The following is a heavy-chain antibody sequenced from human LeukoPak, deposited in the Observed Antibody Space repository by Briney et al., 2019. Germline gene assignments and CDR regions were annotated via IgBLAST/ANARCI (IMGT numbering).Heavy chain of an antibody. CDR2: ISDSGDGT. CDR1: GFTFSSYV. CDR3: ARRGDNWGFFDY. V-gene: IGHV3-23*01. J-gene: IGHJ4*02. D-gene: IGHD7-27*01. Sequence: GGSLRLSCAASGFTFSSYVMNWVRQAPAKGLEWVSSISDSGDGTYFADSVKGRFTISRDNSKNTLHLQMNSLRVEDTAVYYCARRGDNWGFFDYWGQGTLVTVSS.